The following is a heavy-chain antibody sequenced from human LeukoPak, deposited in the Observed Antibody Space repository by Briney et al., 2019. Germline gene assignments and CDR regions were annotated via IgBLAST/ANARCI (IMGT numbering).Heavy chain of an antibody. D-gene: IGHD6-19*01. CDR2: ISYDGSNK. Sequence: TGGSLRLSCAASGFTFSSYSMNWVRQAPGKGLEWVAVISYDGSNKYYADSVKGRFTISRDNSKNTLYLQMNSLRAEDTAVYYCARDPDRMAVAGHPYDYWGQGTLVTVSS. J-gene: IGHJ4*02. CDR1: GFTFSSYS. CDR3: ARDPDRMAVAGHPYDY. V-gene: IGHV3-30*03.